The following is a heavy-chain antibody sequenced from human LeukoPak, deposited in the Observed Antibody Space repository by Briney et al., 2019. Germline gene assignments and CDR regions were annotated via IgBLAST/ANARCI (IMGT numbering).Heavy chain of an antibody. V-gene: IGHV4-4*09. CDR3: ARGGSYYYDSSGYDHDAFAI. Sequence: NPSETLSLTCTASGGSISSYYWSWIRQPPGKGLEWIGYIYTSGSTNYNPSLKSRVTISVDTSKNQFSLKLSSVTAADTAVYYCARGGSYYYDSSGYDHDAFAIWGQGTMVTVSS. CDR2: IYTSGST. J-gene: IGHJ3*02. D-gene: IGHD3-22*01. CDR1: GGSISSYY.